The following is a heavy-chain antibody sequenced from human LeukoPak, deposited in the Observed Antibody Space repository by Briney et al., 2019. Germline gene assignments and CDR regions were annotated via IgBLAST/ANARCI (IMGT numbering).Heavy chain of an antibody. Sequence: QPGRSLRLSCAASGFTFSTYVIHWVRQAPGKGLEWVAVISYDGSNKYYADSVKGRFTISRDNSRNTLYLQMNSLRAEDTAVYYCANGEVVVAAANYAFDIWGQGTMVTVSS. V-gene: IGHV3-30-3*01. J-gene: IGHJ3*02. CDR3: ANGEVVVAAANYAFDI. D-gene: IGHD2-15*01. CDR1: GFTFSTYV. CDR2: ISYDGSNK.